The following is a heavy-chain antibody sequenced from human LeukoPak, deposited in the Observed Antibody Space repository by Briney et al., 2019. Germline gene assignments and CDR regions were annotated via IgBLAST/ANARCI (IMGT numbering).Heavy chain of an antibody. Sequence: PGRSLRLSCEASGFTFSIYGMHWVRQAPGKGLEWVTYMSNDESYKSYADSVKGRFTISRDNSKNTVYLQMNSLRPEDTAVYYCANGRTGQQLERPEFDYWGQGTLVTVSS. D-gene: IGHD6-13*01. CDR2: MSNDESYK. CDR1: GFTFSIYG. CDR3: ANGRTGQQLERPEFDY. V-gene: IGHV3-30*18. J-gene: IGHJ4*02.